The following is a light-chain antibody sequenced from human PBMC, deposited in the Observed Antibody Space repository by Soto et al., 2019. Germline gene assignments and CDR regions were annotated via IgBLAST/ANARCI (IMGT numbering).Light chain of an antibody. CDR3: QQYGPSPT. J-gene: IGKJ1*01. CDR1: QSISSS. CDR2: GAS. Sequence: EIVLTQSPGTLSLSPGERATLSCWASQSISSSLAWYQQKPGQAPRLLTYGASSRATGIPDRFSGSGSGTVFTLTISRLEPEDFAVYFCQQYGPSPTFGQGTKVEIK. V-gene: IGKV3-20*01.